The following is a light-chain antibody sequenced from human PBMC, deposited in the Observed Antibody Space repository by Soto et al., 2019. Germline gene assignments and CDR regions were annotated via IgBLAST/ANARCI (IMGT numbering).Light chain of an antibody. J-gene: IGKJ4*01. V-gene: IGKV1-12*01. CDR2: AAS. CDR3: QQVNSFPPT. CDR1: QGISIW. Sequence: DIQMAQSPSPVSASVGDRVTISCRASQGISIWLAWYQQKPGKAPKLLVYAASNLQRGVPSRFSGSGSGTHFTLTISSLQPEDFATYYCQQVNSFPPTFGGGTKVEIK.